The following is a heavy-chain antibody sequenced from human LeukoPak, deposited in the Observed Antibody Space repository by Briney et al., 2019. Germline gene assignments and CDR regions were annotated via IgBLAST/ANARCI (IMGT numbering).Heavy chain of an antibody. CDR3: ARKVGWFGESPNWFDP. J-gene: IGHJ5*02. CDR1: GGSISSYY. D-gene: IGHD3-10*01. V-gene: IGHV4-59*01. CDR2: IYYSGST. Sequence: PSETLSLTCTVSGGSISSYYWSWIRQPPGKGLEWIGYIYYSGSTNYNPSLKSRVTISVDTSKNQFSLKLSSVTAADTAVYYCARKVGWFGESPNWFDPWGQGTLVTVSS.